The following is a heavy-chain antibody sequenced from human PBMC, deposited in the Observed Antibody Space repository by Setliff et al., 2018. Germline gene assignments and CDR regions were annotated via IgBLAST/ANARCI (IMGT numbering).Heavy chain of an antibody. J-gene: IGHJ3*01. Sequence: GGSLRLPCAASRFTFSNAWMNWVRQAPGKGLEWVGRIKGKTECLTTDYAAPVKGRFTISRDHSKNTLYLQMNSLKIEDTALYYCTTDPSPAFGGVIGAAFDFWGQGTMVTVSS. V-gene: IGHV3-15*01. CDR3: TTDPSPAFGGVIGAAFDF. CDR1: RFTFSNAW. CDR2: IKGKTECLTT. D-gene: IGHD3-16*01.